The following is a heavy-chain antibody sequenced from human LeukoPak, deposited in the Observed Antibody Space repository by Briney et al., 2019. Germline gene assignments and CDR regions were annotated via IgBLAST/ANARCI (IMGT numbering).Heavy chain of an antibody. CDR3: ARSRRTLSYDYVWGSYPPAFDY. Sequence: GASVKVSCKASGYTFTGYYMHWVRQAPGQGLEWMGWINPNSGGTNYAQKFQGRVTMTRDTSISTAYMELSRLRSDDTAVYYCARSRRTLSYDYVWGSYPPAFDYWGQGTLVTVSS. J-gene: IGHJ4*02. CDR2: INPNSGGT. V-gene: IGHV1-2*02. D-gene: IGHD3-16*02. CDR1: GYTFTGYY.